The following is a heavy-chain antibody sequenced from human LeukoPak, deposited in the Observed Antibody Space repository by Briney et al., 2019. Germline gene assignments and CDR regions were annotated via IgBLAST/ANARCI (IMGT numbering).Heavy chain of an antibody. Sequence: GGSLRLSCAASGFTFSNYWMHWVRQAPGKGLVWVSRINSDGINTSYADSVKGRFTISRDNSKNTLYLQMNSLRAEDTAVYYCAKPPGVAGKDTAMVASIDYWGQGTLVTVSS. D-gene: IGHD5-18*01. CDR3: AKPPGVAGKDTAMVASIDY. CDR1: GFTFSNYW. J-gene: IGHJ4*02. V-gene: IGHV3-74*01. CDR2: INSDGINT.